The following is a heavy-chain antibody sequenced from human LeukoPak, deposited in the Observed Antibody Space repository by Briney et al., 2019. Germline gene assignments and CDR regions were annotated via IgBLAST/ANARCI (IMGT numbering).Heavy chain of an antibody. Sequence: SETLSLTCAVYGGSFSGYYWSWIRQPPGKGLEWIGEINHSGSTNYNPSLKSRVTISVDTSKNQFSLKPSSVTAADTAVYYCARSGETYRDFDYWGQGTLVTVSS. CDR1: GGSFSGYY. D-gene: IGHD4-17*01. J-gene: IGHJ4*02. CDR3: ARSGETYRDFDY. CDR2: INHSGST. V-gene: IGHV4-34*01.